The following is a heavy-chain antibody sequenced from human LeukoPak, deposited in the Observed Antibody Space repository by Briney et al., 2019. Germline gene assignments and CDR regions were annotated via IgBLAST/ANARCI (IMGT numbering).Heavy chain of an antibody. V-gene: IGHV1-46*01. CDR1: GYTFTSYY. J-gene: IGHJ6*02. CDR3: ARDWRFGEFVGGGTYYYGMDV. CDR2: INPSGGST. Sequence: GASVKVSCKASGYTFTSYYMHWVRQAPGQGLEWMGIINPSGGSTSYAQKFQGRVTMTRDTSTSTVYMELSSLGSEDTAAYYCARDWRFGEFVGGGTYYYGMDVWGQGTTVTVSS. D-gene: IGHD3-10*01.